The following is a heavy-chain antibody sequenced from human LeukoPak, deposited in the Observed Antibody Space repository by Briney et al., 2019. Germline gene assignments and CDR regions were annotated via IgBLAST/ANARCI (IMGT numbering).Heavy chain of an antibody. CDR2: ISANGDVT. CDR1: GFTFDDYG. V-gene: IGHV3-23*01. Sequence: PGGSLRLSCAASGFTFDDYGMSWVRQAPGKGLEWVSYISANGDVTYYADSVKGRFTISRDNSNNTLYLQMNSLRAEDAAVYFCAKPPGLVGVGDYWGQGTLVTVSS. D-gene: IGHD1-26*01. CDR3: AKPPGLVGVGDY. J-gene: IGHJ4*02.